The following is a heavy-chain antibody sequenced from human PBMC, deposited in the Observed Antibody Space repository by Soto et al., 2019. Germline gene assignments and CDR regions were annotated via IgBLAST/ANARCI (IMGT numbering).Heavy chain of an antibody. CDR2: ISAYNGNT. D-gene: IGHD4-17*01. CDR3: ARDLSGGDPPGEYLQH. Sequence: RASVKVSCKASGYTFTSYGISWVRQAPGQGLEWMGWISAYNGNTNYAQKLQGRVTMTTDASTSTAYMELRSLRSDDTAVYYCARDLSGGDPPGEYLQHWGQGTLVTVYS. V-gene: IGHV1-18*01. CDR1: GYTFTSYG. J-gene: IGHJ1*01.